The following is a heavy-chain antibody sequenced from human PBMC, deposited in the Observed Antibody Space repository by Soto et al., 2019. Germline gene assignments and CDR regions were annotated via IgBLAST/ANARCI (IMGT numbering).Heavy chain of an antibody. Sequence: QVQLQQWGAGLLKPSETLSLTCAVYGGSFSGYYWSWIRQPPGKGLEWIGEINHSGSTNYNPSLKSRVTISVDTSKTQFSLKLSSVTAADTAVYYCARSPASGYSYGYTKYNWFDPWGQGTLVTVSS. CDR2: INHSGST. D-gene: IGHD5-18*01. J-gene: IGHJ5*02. V-gene: IGHV4-34*01. CDR3: ARSPASGYSYGYTKYNWFDP. CDR1: GGSFSGYY.